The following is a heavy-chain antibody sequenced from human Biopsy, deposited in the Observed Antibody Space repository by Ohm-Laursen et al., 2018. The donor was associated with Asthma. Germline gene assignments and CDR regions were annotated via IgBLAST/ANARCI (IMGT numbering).Heavy chain of an antibody. CDR2: IIPMFGTT. V-gene: IGHV1-69*13. J-gene: IGHJ6*02. Sequence: SVKVSCKASGGTFSNYAISWVRQAPGQGLEWMGGIIPMFGTTNYAQKFQGRVTITADESTSTAYVELGSLRSDDTAVYYCASPTYCSGSSCINNYYYALDVWGQGTTVTVSS. CDR3: ASPTYCSGSSCINNYYYALDV. D-gene: IGHD2-15*01. CDR1: GGTFSNYA.